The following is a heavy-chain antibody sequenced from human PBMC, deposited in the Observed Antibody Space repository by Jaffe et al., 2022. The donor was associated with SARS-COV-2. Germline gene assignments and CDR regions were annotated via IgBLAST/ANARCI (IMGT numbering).Heavy chain of an antibody. CDR3: AKGHIESGGYYYFDY. CDR1: GFTFSSYA. CDR2: IRGSGVST. J-gene: IGHJ4*02. Sequence: EVQLLESGGGLAQPGGSLRLSCAASGFTFSSYAMTWVRQAAGKGLEWVSDIRGSGVSTYYADFVKGRFTISRDNSRNTLYLQMNSLRAEDTAVYYCAKGHIESGGYYYFDYWGQGTLVTVSS. V-gene: IGHV3-23*01. D-gene: IGHD3-22*01.